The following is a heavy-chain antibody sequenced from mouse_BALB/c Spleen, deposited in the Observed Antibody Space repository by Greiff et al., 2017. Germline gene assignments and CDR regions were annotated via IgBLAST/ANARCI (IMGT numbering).Heavy chain of an antibody. CDR3: AREDFPYAMDY. Sequence: VQVVESGPELVKPGASVRISCKASGYTFTSYYIHWVKQRPGQGLEWIGWIYPGNVNTKYNEKFKGKATLTADKSSSTAYMQLSSLTSEDSAVYFCAREDFPYAMDYWGQGTSVTVSS. J-gene: IGHJ4*01. V-gene: IGHV1S56*01. CDR2: IYPGNVNT. CDR1: GYTFTSYY.